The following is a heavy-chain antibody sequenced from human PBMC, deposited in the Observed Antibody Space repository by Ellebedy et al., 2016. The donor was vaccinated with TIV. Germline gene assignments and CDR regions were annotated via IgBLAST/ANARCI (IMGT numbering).Heavy chain of an antibody. CDR1: GFIVSSNY. V-gene: IGHV3-53*01. CDR3: ARGGFYYDSSGYSLNYYYYGMDV. Sequence: PGGSLRLSCAASGFIVSSNYMSWVRQAPGKGLEWVSVIYSGGSTYYADSVKGRFTISRDNSKNTLYLQMNSLRAEDTAVYYCARGGFYYDSSGYSLNYYYYGMDVWGQGTTVTVSS. D-gene: IGHD3-22*01. J-gene: IGHJ6*02. CDR2: IYSGGST.